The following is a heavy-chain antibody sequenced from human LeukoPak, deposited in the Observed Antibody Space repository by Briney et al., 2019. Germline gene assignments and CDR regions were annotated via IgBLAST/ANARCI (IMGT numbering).Heavy chain of an antibody. CDR3: ARRSKVGVGATGFDY. CDR1: GDTFTSYG. D-gene: IGHD1-26*01. Sequence: GASVKVSCKASGDTFTSYGISWVRQAPGQGLEWMGWISAYNGNTNYAQKLQGRVTMTTDTSTSTAYMELRSLRSDDTAVYYCARRSKVGVGATGFDYWGQGTLVTVSS. CDR2: ISAYNGNT. V-gene: IGHV1-18*01. J-gene: IGHJ4*02.